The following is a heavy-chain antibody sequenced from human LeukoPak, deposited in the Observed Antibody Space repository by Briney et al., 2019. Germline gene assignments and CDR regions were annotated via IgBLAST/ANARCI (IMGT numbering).Heavy chain of an antibody. CDR2: ISSSGDTT. CDR1: GFTFSNYA. D-gene: IGHD3-22*01. V-gene: IGHV3-23*01. Sequence: GGSLRLSCAASGFTFSNYAMSWVRQTPGKGLEWVSGISSSGDTTYYADSVKGRFTISRDNSKNTLYLQMNSLRAEDTAVYYCAKSGSSGYSKGAFDIWGQGTMVTVSS. J-gene: IGHJ3*02. CDR3: AKSGSSGYSKGAFDI.